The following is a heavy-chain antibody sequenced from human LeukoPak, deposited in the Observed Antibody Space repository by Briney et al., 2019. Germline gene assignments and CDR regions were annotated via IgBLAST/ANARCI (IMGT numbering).Heavy chain of an antibody. CDR3: ARDVRARYDFWSGPFDY. J-gene: IGHJ4*02. D-gene: IGHD3-3*01. Sequence: ASVKVSCKASGYTFTSYGISWVRQAPGQGLEWMGWISAYNGNTNYAQKLQGRVTMTTDTSTSTAYMELRSLRSDDTAMYYCARDVRARYDFWSGPFDYWGQGTLVTVSS. CDR2: ISAYNGNT. V-gene: IGHV1-18*01. CDR1: GYTFTSYG.